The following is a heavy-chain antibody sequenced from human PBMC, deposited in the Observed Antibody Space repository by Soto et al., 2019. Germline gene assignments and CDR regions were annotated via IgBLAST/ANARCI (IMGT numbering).Heavy chain of an antibody. CDR2: IYYSGST. CDR3: ARLAIVVVPAAQSVPYYYGMDV. D-gene: IGHD2-2*03. V-gene: IGHV4-39*01. Sequence: PSETLSLTCTVSGGSISSSSYYWGWIRQPPGKGLVWIGSIYYSGSTYYNPSLKSRVTISVDTSKNQFSLKLSSVTAADTAVYYCARLAIVVVPAAQSVPYYYGMDVWGQGTTVTVSS. J-gene: IGHJ6*02. CDR1: GGSISSSSYY.